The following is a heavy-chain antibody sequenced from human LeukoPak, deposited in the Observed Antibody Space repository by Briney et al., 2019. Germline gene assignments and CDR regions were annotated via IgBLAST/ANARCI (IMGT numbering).Heavy chain of an antibody. V-gene: IGHV4-39*02. J-gene: IGHJ5*02. D-gene: IGHD4-23*01. CDR1: GDSFHPSFYH. Sequence: SETLSLTCTVSGDSFHPSFYHWAWIRQSPGKGLEWIGSFYQSGSTYYNPSFKGRATLSLHTSKNEIYMMLTSVTAADTAVYFCAREETGYAGRPYKWFDPWGQGTLVTVSS. CDR2: FYQSGST. CDR3: AREETGYAGRPYKWFDP.